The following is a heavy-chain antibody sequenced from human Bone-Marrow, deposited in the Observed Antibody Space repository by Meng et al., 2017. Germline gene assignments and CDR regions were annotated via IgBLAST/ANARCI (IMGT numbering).Heavy chain of an antibody. CDR3: ATSGYDTSGYYKILDY. V-gene: IGHV3-20*04. D-gene: IGHD3-22*01. Sequence: GGSLRLSCAASGFTFDDYGMSWVRQAPGKGLEWVSGINWNGGSTGYADSVKGRFAISRDNAKNSLFLQMNSLRAEDTAVYYCATSGYDTSGYYKILDYWGRGTLVTVSS. J-gene: IGHJ4*02. CDR2: INWNGGST. CDR1: GFTFDDYG.